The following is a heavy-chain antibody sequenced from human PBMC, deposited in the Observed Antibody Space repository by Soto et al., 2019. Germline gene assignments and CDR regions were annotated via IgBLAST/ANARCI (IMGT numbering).Heavy chain of an antibody. CDR3: ARHRYELLSYMDV. CDR2: IYYSGST. V-gene: IGHV4-39*01. CDR1: GGSISSSSYY. Sequence: SETLSLTCTVSGGSISSSSYYWGWIRQPPGKGLEWIGSIYYSGSTYYNPSLKSRVTISVDTSKNQFSLRLSSVTAADTAVYYCARHRYELLSYMDVWGKGTTVTVSS. J-gene: IGHJ6*03. D-gene: IGHD1-7*01.